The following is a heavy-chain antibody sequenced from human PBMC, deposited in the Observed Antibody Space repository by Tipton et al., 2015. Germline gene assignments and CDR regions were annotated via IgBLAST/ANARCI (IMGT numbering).Heavy chain of an antibody. CDR2: IQYSGST. V-gene: IGHV4-59*11. CDR1: GGSINSHY. Sequence: TLSLTCTVSGGSINSHYWSWIRQPPGKGLEWIGYIQYSGSTNYNPSLKSRVTISVDTSKTQFSLKMSSVTASDTAAYYCARARGRHGGLFDSWGQGILVTVSS. D-gene: IGHD4-23*01. CDR3: ARARGRHGGLFDS. J-gene: IGHJ4*02.